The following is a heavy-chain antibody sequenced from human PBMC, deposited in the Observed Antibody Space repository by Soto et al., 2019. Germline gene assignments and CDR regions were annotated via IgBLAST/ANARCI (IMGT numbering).Heavy chain of an antibody. CDR2: ISSSRSYI. J-gene: IGHJ5*02. V-gene: IGHV3-21*02. CDR1: GFTFSAYS. CDR3: ARAAGFDP. Sequence: EVQLVESGGGLVQPGGSLRLSCVASGFTFSAYSMDWVRQAPGKGLEWGSSISSSRSYIYYADSVKGRYTLTRDNAKNSLYLQLTSLRAEDTAVYYCARAAGFDPWGQGTLVTVSS.